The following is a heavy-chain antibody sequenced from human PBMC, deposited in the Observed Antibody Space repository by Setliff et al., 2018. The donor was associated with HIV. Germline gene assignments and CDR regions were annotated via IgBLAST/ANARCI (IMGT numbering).Heavy chain of an antibody. V-gene: IGHV1-2*06. CDR1: GYTFTGYY. Sequence: ASVKVSCKASGYTFTGYYMHWVRQAPGQGLEWMGRINPNSGGTNYAQKFQGRVTMTRDTSISTTYMELSRLRSDDTAVYYCARDAPLYSNYVGNFDYRGQGTLVTVSS. J-gene: IGHJ4*02. CDR2: INPNSGGT. D-gene: IGHD4-4*01. CDR3: ARDAPLYSNYVGNFDY.